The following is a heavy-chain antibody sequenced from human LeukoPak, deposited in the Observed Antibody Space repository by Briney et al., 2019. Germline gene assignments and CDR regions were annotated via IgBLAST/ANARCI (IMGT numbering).Heavy chain of an antibody. D-gene: IGHD2-2*01. Sequence: TSQTLSPTCAVSGVSISSGGYSWSRIRQPPGKGLEWIGYIYHSGSTYYNPSLKSRVTISVDRSKNQFSLKLSSVTAADTAVYYCARAKRDCSSTSCPSWFLPYFDYWGQGTLVTVSS. V-gene: IGHV4-30-2*01. CDR1: GVSISSGGYS. CDR3: ARAKRDCSSTSCPSWFLPYFDY. CDR2: IYHSGST. J-gene: IGHJ4*02.